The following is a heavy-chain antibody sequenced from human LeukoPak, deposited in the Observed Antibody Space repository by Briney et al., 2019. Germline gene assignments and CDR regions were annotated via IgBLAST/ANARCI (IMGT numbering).Heavy chain of an antibody. J-gene: IGHJ5*02. CDR3: ARSPLAFYDSSGYPRVWFDP. V-gene: IGHV4-59*01. CDR2: IYNSGNT. CDR1: GGSISIYY. D-gene: IGHD3-22*01. Sequence: PSETLSLTCTVSGGSISIYYWSWIRQPPGKGLEWIGYIYNSGNTNYNPSFKSRVTISEDTPKNQFPLKLSSVTAADTAVYYCARSPLAFYDSSGYPRVWFDPWGQGTLVTVSS.